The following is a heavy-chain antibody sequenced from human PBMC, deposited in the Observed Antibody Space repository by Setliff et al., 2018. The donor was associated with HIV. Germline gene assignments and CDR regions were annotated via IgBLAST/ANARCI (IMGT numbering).Heavy chain of an antibody. CDR3: VRGPQWLVQKGRVYYFDY. D-gene: IGHD6-19*01. J-gene: IGHJ4*02. CDR1: GGSVGSGSYY. V-gene: IGHV4-61*01. CDR2: IYYSGIT. Sequence: SETLSLTCTVSGGSVGSGSYYWSWIRQSPGKGLEWIGCIYYSGITTYNPSLKSRVTISIDTSKNQVSLKLNSMTAADTAVYFCVRGPQWLVQKGRVYYFDYWGQGALVTVSS.